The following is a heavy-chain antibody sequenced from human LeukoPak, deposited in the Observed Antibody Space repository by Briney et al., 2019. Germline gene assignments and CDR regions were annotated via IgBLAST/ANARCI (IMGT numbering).Heavy chain of an antibody. CDR2: ISSNSYYI. D-gene: IGHD1-26*01. Sequence: PGGSLRLSCAASGFTFSSYSMNWVRQAPGKGLEWVSSISSNSYYIYHADSVEGRFTISRDNAKNSLYLHMNSLRAEDTAVYYCAREILFDYWGQGTLVTVSS. V-gene: IGHV3-21*01. CDR1: GFTFSSYS. CDR3: AREILFDY. J-gene: IGHJ4*02.